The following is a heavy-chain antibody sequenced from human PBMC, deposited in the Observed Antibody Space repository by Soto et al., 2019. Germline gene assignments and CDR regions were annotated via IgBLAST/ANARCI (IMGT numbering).Heavy chain of an antibody. CDR2: IYYTGST. CDR1: GGSISNSY. CDR3: ARHERTSNTWDRKFDN. V-gene: IGHV4-59*08. D-gene: IGHD1-26*01. J-gene: IGHJ4*02. Sequence: SETLSLTCTVSGGSISNSYLSWIRQPPGKGLEWIGYIYYTGSTNYNPSLKSRVTISVDTSKNQFSLKLSSVTASDTAVYYCARHERTSNTWDRKFDNWGLGTVLTISS.